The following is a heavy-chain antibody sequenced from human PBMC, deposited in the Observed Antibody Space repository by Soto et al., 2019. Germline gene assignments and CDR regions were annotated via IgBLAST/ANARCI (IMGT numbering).Heavy chain of an antibody. CDR3: ARESSRIEYSSTYYYYYGMDV. CDR1: GYTFTGYY. Sequence: ASVKVSCKASGYTFTGYYMHWVRQAPGQGLEWMGWINPNSGGTNYAQKLQGRVTMTRDTSISTAYMELSRLRSDDTAVYYCARESSRIEYSSTYYYYYGMDVWGQGTTVTVSS. J-gene: IGHJ6*02. D-gene: IGHD6-6*01. CDR2: INPNSGGT. V-gene: IGHV1-2*02.